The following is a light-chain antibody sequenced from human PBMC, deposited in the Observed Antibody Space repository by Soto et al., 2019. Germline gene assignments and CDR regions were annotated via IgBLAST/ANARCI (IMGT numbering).Light chain of an antibody. CDR3: MQGTHWPPIT. J-gene: IGKJ5*01. CDR2: QVS. CDR1: QSLVYSDGNTY. V-gene: IGKV2-30*01. Sequence: DVVMTQSPLSLPVTLGQPASISCRSSQSLVYSDGNTYLNWFQQRPGQSPRRLIYQVSNRDSGVPDRFSGSGSCTDFTLKISRVEAEDVGIYYCMQGTHWPPITFGQGTRLEIK.